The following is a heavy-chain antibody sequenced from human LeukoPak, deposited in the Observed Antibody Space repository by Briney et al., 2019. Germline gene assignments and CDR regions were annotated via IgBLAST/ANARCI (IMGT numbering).Heavy chain of an antibody. V-gene: IGHV1-2*06. CDR3: ARDYYYYDSSGYYYIHYYFDY. Sequence: GASVKVSCKASGYTFTGYYMDWVRQAPGQGLEWMGRINPNSGGTNYAQKFQGRVTMTRDTSISTAYMELSRLRSDDTAVYYCARDYYYYDSSGYYYIHYYFDYWGQGTLVTVSS. CDR1: GYTFTGYY. J-gene: IGHJ4*02. CDR2: INPNSGGT. D-gene: IGHD3-22*01.